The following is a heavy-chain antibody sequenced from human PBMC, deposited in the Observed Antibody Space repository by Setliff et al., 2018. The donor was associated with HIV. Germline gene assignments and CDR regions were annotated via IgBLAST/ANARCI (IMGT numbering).Heavy chain of an antibody. D-gene: IGHD3-3*01. CDR1: GASISSSSHH. CDR2: IYYTGST. Sequence: SETLSLTCTVSGASISSSSHHWAWIRQPPGKGLEYIGNIYYTGSTHHNPSLESRVATSVDTSKNQFSLKLSSVTAADTAVYYCARDWSRDGYYFWGVWGKGTTVTVSS. CDR3: ARDWSRDGYYFWGV. J-gene: IGHJ6*04. V-gene: IGHV4-39*02.